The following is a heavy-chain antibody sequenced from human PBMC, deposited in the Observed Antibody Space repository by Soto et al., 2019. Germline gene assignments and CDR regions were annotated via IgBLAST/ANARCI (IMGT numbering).Heavy chain of an antibody. V-gene: IGHV3-23*01. D-gene: IGHD3-10*01. CDR3: ARKVPGSTSRPDYWYFDL. Sequence: EVQLLESGGGLVQPGGSLRLSCAGSGFTFINFAMNWVRQAPGKGLEWVSTISGGGDAAFFADSVRGRFTISRDNSKDTVTLQMNSLRVDDTAVYYCARKVPGSTSRPDYWYFDLWGRGTLVTVS. CDR1: GFTFINFA. J-gene: IGHJ2*01. CDR2: ISGGGDAA.